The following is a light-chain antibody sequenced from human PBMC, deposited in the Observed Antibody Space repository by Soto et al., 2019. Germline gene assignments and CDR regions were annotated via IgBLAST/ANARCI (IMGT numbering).Light chain of an antibody. Sequence: QSALTQPPSASGSPGQSVTISCTGTSSDVGGYNYVSWYQQHPGKAPKVMIYEVSKRPSGVPDRFSGSKSGNTASLTVSGLQPDDEADYYCSSYAGSNNLVFGGGTKVTVL. J-gene: IGLJ2*01. CDR3: SSYAGSNNLV. CDR2: EVS. V-gene: IGLV2-8*01. CDR1: SSDVGGYNY.